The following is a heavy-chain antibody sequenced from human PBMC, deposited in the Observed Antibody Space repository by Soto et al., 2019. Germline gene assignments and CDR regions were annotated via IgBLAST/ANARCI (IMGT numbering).Heavy chain of an antibody. CDR2: IYYSGST. D-gene: IGHD5-18*01. V-gene: IGHV4-59*01. Sequence: QVQLQESGPGLVKPSETLSLTCTVSGGSISSYDCSWIRQPPGKGLEWIGYIYYSGSTNYNPSLKSRVSISVDTSKNQFSLKLSSVTAADTAVYYCARGRGYSYPFDYWGQGTLVTVSS. J-gene: IGHJ4*02. CDR3: ARGRGYSYPFDY. CDR1: GGSISSYD.